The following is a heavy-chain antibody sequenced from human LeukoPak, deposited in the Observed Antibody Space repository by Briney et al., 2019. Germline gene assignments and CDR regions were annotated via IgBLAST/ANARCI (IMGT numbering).Heavy chain of an antibody. Sequence: GGSLRLSCAASGFTFSSYAMSWVRQAPGKGLEWVSTISDYPHYADSVRGRFTISRDNSRKTVFLQMNSLTPEDAATYYCTKDSQGSYDGFWYGTYGMDVWGQGTTVTVSS. CDR3: TKDSQGSYDGFWYGTYGMDV. D-gene: IGHD3-16*01. CDR1: GFTFSSYA. V-gene: IGHV3-23*05. J-gene: IGHJ6*02. CDR2: ISDYP.